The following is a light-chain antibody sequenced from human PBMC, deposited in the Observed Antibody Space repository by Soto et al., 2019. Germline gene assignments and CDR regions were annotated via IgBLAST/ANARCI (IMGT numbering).Light chain of an antibody. CDR1: QAIRSNY. CDR3: QQYGSSPWT. CDR2: GAS. J-gene: IGKJ1*01. V-gene: IGKV3-20*01. Sequence: ETVLTQSPGTLSLSPGERATLSCRASQAIRSNYLAWYRKTPGQATRLIIYGASNRTTGIADRFSGSGAGTDFTLTISRLEPEDFELYYCQQYGSSPWTFGQGTKVEIK.